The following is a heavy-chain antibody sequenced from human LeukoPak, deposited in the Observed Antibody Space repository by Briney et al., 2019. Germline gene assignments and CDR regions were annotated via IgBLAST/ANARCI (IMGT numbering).Heavy chain of an antibody. CDR1: GYTFTSYG. V-gene: IGHV1-18*01. CDR3: ARDYSSGWEFDP. CDR2: ISAYNGNT. Sequence: ASVKVSCKASGYTFTSYGISWVRQAPGQGLEWMGWISAYNGNTNYAQELQGRVTMTTDTSTSTAYMELRSLRSDDTAVYYCARDYSSGWEFDPWGQGPLVTVSS. D-gene: IGHD6-19*01. J-gene: IGHJ5*02.